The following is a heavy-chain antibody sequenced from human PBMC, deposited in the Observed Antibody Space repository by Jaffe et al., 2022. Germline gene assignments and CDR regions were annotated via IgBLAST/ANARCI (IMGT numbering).Heavy chain of an antibody. CDR3: ARRTDYSSGWYVDN. Sequence: QLQLQESGPGLVKPSETLSLTCTVSGDSIRRDSYCWGWIRQPPGKGLEWIGSSYYSGSTYYNPSLKSRATISVDTSKNQFSLKLRSVTATDTALYYCARRTDYSSGWYVDNWGQGTLVTVSS. D-gene: IGHD6-19*01. J-gene: IGHJ4*02. V-gene: IGHV4-39*01. CDR2: SYYSGST. CDR1: GDSIRRDSYC.